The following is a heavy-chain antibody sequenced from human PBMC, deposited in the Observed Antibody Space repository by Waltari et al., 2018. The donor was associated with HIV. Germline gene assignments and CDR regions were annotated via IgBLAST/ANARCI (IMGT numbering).Heavy chain of an antibody. CDR2: IKSNTDGGTT. CDR1: GFTFSDAW. V-gene: IGHV3-15*01. D-gene: IGHD3-16*01. Sequence: EVLLVESGGGLGKPGGSLRLSCAACGFTFSDAWMSWVRQAPGKGLEWVGRIKSNTDGGTTDYAAPVKGRFTISRDDSKTTLYLEMNSLKTEDTAVYYCTTVGGGTRDYWGQGTLITVSS. CDR3: TTVGGGTRDY. J-gene: IGHJ4*02.